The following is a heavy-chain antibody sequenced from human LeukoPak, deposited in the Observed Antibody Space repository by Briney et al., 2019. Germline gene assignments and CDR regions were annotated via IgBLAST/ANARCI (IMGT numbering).Heavy chain of an antibody. J-gene: IGHJ4*02. CDR2: TYYRSKWYN. D-gene: IGHD6-19*01. CDR1: GDSVSSNSAA. CDR3: AREGWYSSGWYPPYYFDY. V-gene: IGHV6-1*01. Sequence: SQTLSLTCAISGDSVSSNSAAWNWIRQSPSRGLEWLGRTYYRSKWYNDYAVSVKSRITINPDTSKNQFSLQLNSETPEDTAVYYCAREGWYSSGWYPPYYFDYWGQGTLVTVSS.